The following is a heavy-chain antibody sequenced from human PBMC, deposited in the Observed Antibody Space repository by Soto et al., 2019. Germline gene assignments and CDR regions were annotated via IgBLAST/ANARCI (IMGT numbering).Heavy chain of an antibody. J-gene: IGHJ4*02. Sequence: EVPLVESGGGLVQPGGSLRLSCAASGFTFSSYSMNWVRQAPGKGLEWVSYISSSSSTIYYADSVKGRFTISRDNAKNSLYLQMNSLRAEDTAVYYCARVYYDSSGYYDLNYFDYWGQGTLVTVSS. CDR1: GFTFSSYS. CDR2: ISSSSSTI. V-gene: IGHV3-48*01. CDR3: ARVYYDSSGYYDLNYFDY. D-gene: IGHD3-22*01.